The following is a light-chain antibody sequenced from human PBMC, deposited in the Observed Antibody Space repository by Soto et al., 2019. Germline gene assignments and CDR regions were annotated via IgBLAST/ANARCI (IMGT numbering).Light chain of an antibody. J-gene: IGLJ1*01. V-gene: IGLV1-40*01. CDR2: GNT. Sequence: QLVLTQPPSVAGAPGQRVSISCTGSSSNIGTGFDVHWYQQLPGTAPKLLIYGNTNRPSGVPDRFSGSKSGTSASLAITGLQAEDEADYYCQSYDSSLTGYVFGTRTKVTVL. CDR3: QSYDSSLTGYV. CDR1: SSNIGTGFD.